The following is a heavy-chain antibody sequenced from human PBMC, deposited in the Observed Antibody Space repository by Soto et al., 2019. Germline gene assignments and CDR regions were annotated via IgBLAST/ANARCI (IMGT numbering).Heavy chain of an antibody. CDR2: ISAYNGNT. Sequence: GASVKVSCKASGYTFTSYGISWVRQAPGQGLERMGWISAYNGNTNYAQKLQGRDTMTTDTSTSTAYMELRSLRSDDTAVYYCARDLDITMVRGVIITYAFDIWGQGTMVTVSS. V-gene: IGHV1-18*01. CDR1: GYTFTSYG. J-gene: IGHJ3*02. CDR3: ARDLDITMVRGVIITYAFDI. D-gene: IGHD3-10*01.